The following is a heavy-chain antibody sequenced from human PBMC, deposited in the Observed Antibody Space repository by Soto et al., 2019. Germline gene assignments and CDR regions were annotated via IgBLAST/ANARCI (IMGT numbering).Heavy chain of an antibody. Sequence: CVISGDSVSSNSAGWDWIRQSPSRGLEWLGRTYYRSKWYNEYAVSVKSRITINPDTSRNQISLQLNSVTPEDTAVYYCARDIDFGYWGRGTQVTVSS. CDR1: GDSVSSNSAG. CDR2: TYYRSKWYN. J-gene: IGHJ4*02. CDR3: ARDIDFGY. D-gene: IGHD3-3*01. V-gene: IGHV6-1*01.